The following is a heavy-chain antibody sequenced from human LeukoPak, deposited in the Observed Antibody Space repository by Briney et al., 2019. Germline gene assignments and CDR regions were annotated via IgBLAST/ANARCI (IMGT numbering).Heavy chain of an antibody. V-gene: IGHV1-8*01. CDR1: GYTFTSYD. D-gene: IGHD2-2*01. CDR2: MNPNSGNT. Sequence: ASVKVSCKASGYTFTSYDINWVRQATGQGLEWMGWMNPNSGNTGYAQKFQGRVTMTRNTSISTAYMELSSLRSEDTAVYYCARRGCSSTSCLLINWFDPWGQGTLVTVSS. CDR3: ARRGCSSTSCLLINWFDP. J-gene: IGHJ5*02.